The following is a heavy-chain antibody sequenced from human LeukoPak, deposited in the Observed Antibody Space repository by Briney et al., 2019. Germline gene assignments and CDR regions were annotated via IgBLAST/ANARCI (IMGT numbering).Heavy chain of an antibody. CDR2: INHSGST. J-gene: IGHJ4*02. CDR3: ARGGRSFDY. V-gene: IGHV4-39*07. Sequence: ASETLSLTCTVSGDSISSSGYYWGWIRQPPGKGLEWIGEINHSGSTNYNPSLKSRVTISVDTSKNQFSLKLSSVTAADTAVYYCARGGRSFDYWGQGTLVTVSS. D-gene: IGHD1-26*01. CDR1: GDSISSSGYY.